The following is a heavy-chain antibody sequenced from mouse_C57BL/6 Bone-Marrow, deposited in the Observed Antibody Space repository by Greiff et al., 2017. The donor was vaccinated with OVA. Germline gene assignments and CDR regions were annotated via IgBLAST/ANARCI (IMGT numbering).Heavy chain of an antibody. J-gene: IGHJ2*01. CDR3: SREKRYDGDCFDY. Sequence: VQLQQSGAELARPGASVKLSCKASGYTFKRYGISWVKQRTGQGLEWIGEIYPRSGNTYYNEKFKGTATLTADKASSTAYMELRSLTTEDSAVDICSREKRYDGDCFDYWGQGTTLTVSS. V-gene: IGHV1-81*01. CDR1: GYTFKRYG. CDR2: IYPRSGNT. D-gene: IGHD2-3*01.